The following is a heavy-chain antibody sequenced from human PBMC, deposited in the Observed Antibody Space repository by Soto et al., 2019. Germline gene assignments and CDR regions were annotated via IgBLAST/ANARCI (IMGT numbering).Heavy chain of an antibody. Sequence: LGGSLRLSCAASGFTFSSYGMHWVRHAPGKGLEWVAVISYDGSNKYYADSVKGRFTISRDNSKNTLYLQMNSLRAEDTAVYYCAKDGGSSRPPYWYFDLWGRGTLVTSPQ. D-gene: IGHD6-13*01. V-gene: IGHV3-30*18. J-gene: IGHJ2*01. CDR2: ISYDGSNK. CDR3: AKDGGSSRPPYWYFDL. CDR1: GFTFSSYG.